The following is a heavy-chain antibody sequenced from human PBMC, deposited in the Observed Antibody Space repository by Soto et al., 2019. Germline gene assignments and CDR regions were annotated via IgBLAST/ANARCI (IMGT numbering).Heavy chain of an antibody. Sequence: QVQLLQWGAGLLKPSGTLSITCAVYGGPFSGYYWSWIRQPPGKGLEWIGEINHSGSTNYNPSLKSRVTLSVDTSKNQFSLKLSSVTAADTAVYYCARGGTSSGPSKLDPWGQGTLVTVSS. CDR2: INHSGST. D-gene: IGHD1-1*01. CDR1: GGPFSGYY. V-gene: IGHV4-34*01. J-gene: IGHJ5*02. CDR3: ARGGTSSGPSKLDP.